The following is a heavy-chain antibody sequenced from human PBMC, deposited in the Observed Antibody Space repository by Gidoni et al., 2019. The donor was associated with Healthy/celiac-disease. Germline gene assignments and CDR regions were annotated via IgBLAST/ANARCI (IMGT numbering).Heavy chain of an antibody. CDR3: ARDWRFLEWKEYSNWFDP. V-gene: IGHV4-31*03. CDR1: GGSISSGGYY. J-gene: IGHJ5*02. D-gene: IGHD3-3*01. CDR2: IYSSGST. Sequence: QVQLQESGPGLVKPSQTLPLTGPVSGGSISSGGYYWSWIRQHPGKGLEWIGYIYSSGSTYYNPSLKSRVTISVDTSKNQFSLKLSSVTAADTAVYYCARDWRFLEWKEYSNWFDPWGQGTLVTVSS.